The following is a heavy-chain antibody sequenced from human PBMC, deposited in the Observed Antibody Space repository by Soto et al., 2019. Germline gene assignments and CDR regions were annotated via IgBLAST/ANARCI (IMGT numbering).Heavy chain of an antibody. CDR1: GYTFATYD. CDR3: ARSDGYNVNWLDS. CDR2: MNPNSGNT. V-gene: IGHV1-8*01. D-gene: IGHD2-21*01. J-gene: IGHJ5*01. Sequence: QVQLVQSGAEVKTPGASVKVSCKASGYTFATYDMNWVRQAPGQGLEWMGWMNPNSGNTGYAQKFQGRLTMTRDTALSVAHMELSSLRNEDTAVYYCARSDGYNVNWLDSWGQGTLVTVSA.